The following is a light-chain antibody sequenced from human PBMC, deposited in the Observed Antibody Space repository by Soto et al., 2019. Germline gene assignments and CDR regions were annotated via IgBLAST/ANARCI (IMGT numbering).Light chain of an antibody. J-gene: IGLJ1*01. Sequence: QSVLTQPPSASGSPGQSGAISCTGTSSDVGGYNYVSWYQQHPGKAPKLMIYGVNKRPSGVPDRFSGSKSGNTASLTASGLQAEDEADYYCSSYAGSSNVFGTGTKVTVL. V-gene: IGLV2-8*01. CDR3: SSYAGSSNV. CDR2: GVN. CDR1: SSDVGGYNY.